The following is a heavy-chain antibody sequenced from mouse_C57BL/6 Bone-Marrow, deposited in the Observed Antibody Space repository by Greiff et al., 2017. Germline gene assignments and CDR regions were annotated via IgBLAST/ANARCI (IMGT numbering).Heavy chain of an antibody. Sequence: QVQLQQSGAELVRPGTSVKVSCKASGYAFTNYLIGWVKQRPGQGLEWIGVINPGSGGTNYNEKFKGKATLTADKSSSTAYMQLSSLTSEDSAVYFCARGATVVEAFAYWGQGTLVTVSA. V-gene: IGHV1-54*01. CDR3: ARGATVVEAFAY. D-gene: IGHD1-1*01. J-gene: IGHJ3*01. CDR2: INPGSGGT. CDR1: GYAFTNYL.